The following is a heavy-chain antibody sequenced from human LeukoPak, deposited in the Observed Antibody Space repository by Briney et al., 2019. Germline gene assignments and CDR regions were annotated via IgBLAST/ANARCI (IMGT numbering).Heavy chain of an antibody. CDR3: ARPLIAAAGTHAGGYDY. J-gene: IGHJ4*02. D-gene: IGHD6-13*01. CDR2: IKQDGSEK. Sequence: GGSLRLSCAASGFTFSSYWMSWVRQAPGKGLEWVANIKQDGSEKYYVDSVKGRFTISRDNAKNSLYLQMNSLRAEDTAVYYCARPLIAAAGTHAGGYDYWGQGTLVTVSS. CDR1: GFTFSSYW. V-gene: IGHV3-7*01.